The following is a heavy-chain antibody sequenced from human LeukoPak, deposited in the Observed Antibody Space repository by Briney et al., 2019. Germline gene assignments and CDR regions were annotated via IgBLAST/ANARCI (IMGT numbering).Heavy chain of an antibody. CDR3: AKGLLWFGESY. J-gene: IGHJ4*02. Sequence: GGSLRLSCAASGFTFSSYAMSWVRQAPGKGLEWVSAISGSGGSTYYADSVKGWFTISRDNSKNTLYLQMNSLRAEDTAVYYCAKGLLWFGESYWGQGTLVTVSS. V-gene: IGHV3-23*01. CDR2: ISGSGGST. CDR1: GFTFSSYA. D-gene: IGHD3-10*01.